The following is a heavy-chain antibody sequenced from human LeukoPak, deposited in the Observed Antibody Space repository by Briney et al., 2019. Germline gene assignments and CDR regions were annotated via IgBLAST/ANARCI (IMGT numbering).Heavy chain of an antibody. Sequence: SETLSLTCSVPGGPISDHYWSWIRQPPGKGLEWIGYMYYTENSDYNPSLKSRVTISVDTSRNQFSLKLRSVTAADTAVYYCARHSTRIWSGGGSYFGRGGSSLPPTNWGQGTLVTVSS. D-gene: IGHD1-26*01. CDR2: MYYTENS. CDR3: ARHSTRIWSGGGSYFGRGGSSLPPTN. V-gene: IGHV4-59*11. J-gene: IGHJ4*02. CDR1: GGPISDHY.